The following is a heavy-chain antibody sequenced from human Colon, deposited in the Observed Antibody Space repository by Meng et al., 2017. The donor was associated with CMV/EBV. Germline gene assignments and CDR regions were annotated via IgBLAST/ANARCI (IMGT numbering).Heavy chain of an antibody. D-gene: IGHD5-12*01. CDR2: IGAHTGNT. Sequence: KASGYRFSSYGFSWVRQAPGQGLGGRGWIGAHTGNTNYAQKFQDRVTMTTDMSTSTAYMELRSLRSDDTAVYYCARDKGGYAGGGDHWGQGTLVTVSS. V-gene: IGHV1-18*01. J-gene: IGHJ4*02. CDR1: GYRFSSYG. CDR3: ARDKGGYAGGGDH.